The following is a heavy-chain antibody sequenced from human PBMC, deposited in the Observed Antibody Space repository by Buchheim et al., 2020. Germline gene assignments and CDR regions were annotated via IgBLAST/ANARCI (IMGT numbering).Heavy chain of an antibody. J-gene: IGHJ4*02. CDR3: AKAGCSAANCYTNW. V-gene: IGHV3-30*04. Sequence: QLPLVESGGGVVQPGRSLRLSCAVSGIPFSDYAMHWARQVAGKGLEWVAVISNDGSNEYYADSVKGRFHISRDNFRRTLYLQMNSLRTEDTAVYHCAKAGCSAANCYTNWWGPGTL. CDR2: ISNDGSNE. CDR1: GIPFSDYA. D-gene: IGHD2-2*02.